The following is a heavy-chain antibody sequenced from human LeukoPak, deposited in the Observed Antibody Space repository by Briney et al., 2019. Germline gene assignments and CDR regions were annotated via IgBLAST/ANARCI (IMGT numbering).Heavy chain of an antibody. J-gene: IGHJ4*02. D-gene: IGHD3-3*01. CDR2: ISGSGGST. CDR1: GFTFSSYA. V-gene: IGHV3-23*01. Sequence: PGGSLRLSCAASGFTFSSYAMSWVRQAPGKGLEWVSAISGSGGSTYYADSVKGRFTISRDNSKNAVCLQMNSLRAEDTAVYYCASPYDPFDYWGQGTLVTVSS. CDR3: ASPYDPFDY.